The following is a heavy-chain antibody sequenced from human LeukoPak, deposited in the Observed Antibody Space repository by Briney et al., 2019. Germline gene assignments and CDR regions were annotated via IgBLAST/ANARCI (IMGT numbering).Heavy chain of an antibody. CDR1: GYTFTSYY. J-gene: IGHJ5*02. D-gene: IGHD5-24*01. CDR2: INPSGGST. Sequence: ASVKVSCKASGYTFTSYYMHWVRQAPGQGLGGMGIINPSGGSTSYAQKFQGRVTMTRDMSTSTVYMELSSLRSEDTAVYYCARDRRKLWFDPWGQGTLVTVSS. V-gene: IGHV1-46*01. CDR3: ARDRRKLWFDP.